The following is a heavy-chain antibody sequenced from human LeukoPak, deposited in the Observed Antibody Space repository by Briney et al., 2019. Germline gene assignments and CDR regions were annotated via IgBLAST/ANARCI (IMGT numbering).Heavy chain of an antibody. CDR2: IYYSGST. CDR3: ARDSYNSKGSVWFDP. D-gene: IGHD1-20*01. J-gene: IGHJ5*02. V-gene: IGHV4-59*01. CDR1: GGSISSYY. Sequence: SETLSLTCTVSGGSISSYYWSWIRQPPGKGLEWIGYIYYSGSTNYNPSLKSRVTISVDTSKNQFSLKLSSVTAADTAVYYCARDSYNSKGSVWFDPWGQGTLVTVSS.